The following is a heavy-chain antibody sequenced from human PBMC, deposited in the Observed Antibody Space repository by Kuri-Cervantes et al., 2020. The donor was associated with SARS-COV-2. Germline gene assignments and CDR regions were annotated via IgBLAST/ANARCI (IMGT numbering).Heavy chain of an antibody. D-gene: IGHD2-21*01. CDR1: GFTFSTYA. J-gene: IGHJ4*02. CDR3: ARDRVGVLDS. CDR2: ISDDGQNQ. V-gene: IGHV3-30*04. Sequence: GESLKISCAASGFTFSTYAMHWVRQAPGKGLEWVAIISDDGQNQDFADSVEGRFTISRDNSKNTLCLNMSSLRAEDTAMYYCARDRVGVLDSWGQGTLVTVSS.